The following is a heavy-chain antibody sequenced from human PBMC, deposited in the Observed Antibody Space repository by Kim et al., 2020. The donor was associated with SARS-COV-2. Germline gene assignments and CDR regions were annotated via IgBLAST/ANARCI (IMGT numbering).Heavy chain of an antibody. CDR1: GFTFGDYA. D-gene: IGHD3-10*01. V-gene: IGHV3-49*03. CDR2: IRSKAYGGTT. J-gene: IGHJ3*02. Sequence: GGSLRLSCTASGFTFGDYAMSWFRQAPGKGLEWVGFIRSKAYGGTTEYAASVEGRFTISRDDSKSIAYLQMNSLKTEDAAVYYCTRDPFLWFGTPRGAFDIWGQGTMVTVSS. CDR3: TRDPFLWFGTPRGAFDI.